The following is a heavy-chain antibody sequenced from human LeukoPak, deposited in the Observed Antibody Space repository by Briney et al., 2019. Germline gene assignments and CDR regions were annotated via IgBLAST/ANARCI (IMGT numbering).Heavy chain of an antibody. V-gene: IGHV1-46*01. CDR1: GYTFTSYA. Sequence: ASVKVSCKASGYTFTSYAMNWVRQAPGQGLEWMGIINPSGGSTSYAQKFQGRVTMTRDMSTSTVYMELSSLRSEDTAVYYCARAIAAAAYYFDYWGQGTLVTVSS. CDR2: INPSGGST. CDR3: ARAIAAAAYYFDY. D-gene: IGHD6-13*01. J-gene: IGHJ4*02.